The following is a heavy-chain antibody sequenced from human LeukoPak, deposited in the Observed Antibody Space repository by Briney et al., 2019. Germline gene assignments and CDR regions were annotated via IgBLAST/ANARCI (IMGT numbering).Heavy chain of an antibody. J-gene: IGHJ4*02. CDR2: MYNSGNT. D-gene: IGHD2-21*01. CDR3: ARDYRGDVFDS. Sequence: SETLSLTCTVSGGSISRYSWSWIRQPAGKGLEWMGRMYNSGNTNYNPSLKSRVTMSVDTSKNQFSLKLSSVTAADTAVYYCARDYRGDVFDSWGQGTLVTVSS. CDR1: GGSISRYS. V-gene: IGHV4-4*07.